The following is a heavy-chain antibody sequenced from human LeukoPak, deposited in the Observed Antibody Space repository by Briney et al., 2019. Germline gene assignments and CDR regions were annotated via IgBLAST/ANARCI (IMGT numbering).Heavy chain of an antibody. J-gene: IGHJ4*02. V-gene: IGHV3-53*01. CDR2: IYSDNT. D-gene: IGHD6-19*01. Sequence: GGSLRLSCTVSGFTVSSNSMSWVRQAPGKGLEWVSFIYSDNTHYSDSVKGRFTISRDNSKNTLYLQMNYLRAEDTAVYYCARVWSGVAGTSFFSAWGQGTLVTVSS. CDR1: GFTVSSNS. CDR3: ARVWSGVAGTSFFSA.